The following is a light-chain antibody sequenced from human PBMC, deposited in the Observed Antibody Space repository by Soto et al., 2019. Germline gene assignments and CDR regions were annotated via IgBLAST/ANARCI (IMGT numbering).Light chain of an antibody. V-gene: IGKV1-8*01. Sequence: AIRMTQSPSSLSASTGDTVTITCRARQGISSYLAWYQQKPGKAPKLLIYAASTLQSGAPSRFSCSASGTDFTISISCLQPENFATSYSQQYYSYPRTFGQANNVEIK. CDR2: AAS. CDR1: QGISSY. CDR3: QQYYSYPRT. J-gene: IGKJ1*01.